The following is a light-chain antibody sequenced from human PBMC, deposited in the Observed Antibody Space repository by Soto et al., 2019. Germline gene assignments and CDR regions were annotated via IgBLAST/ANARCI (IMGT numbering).Light chain of an antibody. CDR3: KSYDSSLSAYV. CDR2: RNN. Sequence: QSVLTQPPSVSGAPGQRVTISCTGSSSNIGAGYDVHWYQQLPGTAPKLLIFRNNNRPSGVPDRFSGSKSGTSASLAITGLQADDEADSYCKSYDSSLSAYVFATGTKVTV. J-gene: IGLJ1*01. V-gene: IGLV1-40*01. CDR1: SSNIGAGYD.